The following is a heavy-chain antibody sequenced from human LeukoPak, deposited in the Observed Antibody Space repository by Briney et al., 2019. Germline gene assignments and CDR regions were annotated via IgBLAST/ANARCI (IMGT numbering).Heavy chain of an antibody. CDR1: GVTFSSYA. Sequence: GGSLRLSCAASGVTFSSYAMNWVRQAPGKGLEWVSDLSGSGGSPYYADSVRGRFTISRDSSKNTLYLQMNSLRAEDTAVYYCAKDTAFAYGYDRVDHWGQGTLVTVSS. CDR3: AKDTAFAYGYDRVDH. CDR2: LSGSGGSP. D-gene: IGHD5-18*01. J-gene: IGHJ5*02. V-gene: IGHV3-23*01.